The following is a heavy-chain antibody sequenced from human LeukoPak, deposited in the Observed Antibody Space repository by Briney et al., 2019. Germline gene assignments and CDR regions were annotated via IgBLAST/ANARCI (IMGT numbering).Heavy chain of an antibody. CDR3: ARVGIAAAGIDY. D-gene: IGHD6-13*01. J-gene: IGHJ4*02. CDR1: GGTFTSYD. CDR2: MNPNSGNT. Sequence: ASVKVSCKASGGTFTSYDINWVRQATGQGLEWMGWMNPNSGNTGYAQKFQGRVTITRNTSISTAYMELSSLRSEDTAVYYCARVGIAAAGIDYWGQRTLVTVSS. V-gene: IGHV1-8*03.